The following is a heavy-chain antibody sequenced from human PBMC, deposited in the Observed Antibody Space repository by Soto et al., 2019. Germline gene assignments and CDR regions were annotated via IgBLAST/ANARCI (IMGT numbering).Heavy chain of an antibody. CDR1: GFTFSSYG. Sequence: QVQLVESGGGVVQPGRSLRLSCAASGFTFSSYGMHWVRQAPGKGLEWVAVIWYDGSNKYYADSVKGRFTISRDNSKNTLYLQMNSLRAEDTAVYYCARSNSGTYGAVDYWGQGTLVTVPS. CDR2: IWYDGSNK. J-gene: IGHJ4*02. V-gene: IGHV3-33*01. D-gene: IGHD1-26*01. CDR3: ARSNSGTYGAVDY.